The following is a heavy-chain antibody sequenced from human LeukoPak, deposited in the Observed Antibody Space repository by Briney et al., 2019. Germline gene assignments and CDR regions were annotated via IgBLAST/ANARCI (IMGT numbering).Heavy chain of an antibody. CDR1: GFTFSSFA. CDR3: AREGTYYDSSGYYVS. D-gene: IGHD3-22*01. Sequence: GGSLRLSCAASGFTFSSFAMTWVRQAPGKGLEWVSVISGSGGKTYYADSVKGRFTLSRDNSNRTLFLEMSSLRVEDTAGYYCAREGTYYDSSGYYVSWGQGTLVTVSA. CDR2: ISGSGGKT. V-gene: IGHV3-23*01. J-gene: IGHJ5*02.